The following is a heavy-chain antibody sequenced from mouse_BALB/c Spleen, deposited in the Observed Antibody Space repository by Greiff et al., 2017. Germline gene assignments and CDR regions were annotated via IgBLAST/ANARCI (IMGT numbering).Heavy chain of an antibody. Sequence: EVKVVESGGGLVKPGGSLKLSCAASGFTFSSYAMSWVRQSPEKRLEWVAEISSGGSYTYYPDTVTGRFTISRDNAKNTLYLEMSSLRSEDTAMYYCARRIEGWYFDVWGAGTTVTVSS. V-gene: IGHV5-9-4*01. CDR3: ARRIEGWYFDV. CDR2: ISSGGSYT. CDR1: GFTFSSYA. J-gene: IGHJ1*01.